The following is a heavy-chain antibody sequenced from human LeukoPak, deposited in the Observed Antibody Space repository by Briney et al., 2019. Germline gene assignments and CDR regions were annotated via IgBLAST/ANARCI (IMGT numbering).Heavy chain of an antibody. J-gene: IGHJ4*02. CDR3: AKEPPHIYGGNSGFDY. CDR2: ISGSGGST. V-gene: IGHV3-23*01. D-gene: IGHD4-23*01. CDR1: GFTFSSYA. Sequence: GGSLRLSCAASGFTFSSYAMSCVRQAPGKGLEWVSAISGSGGSTYYADSVKGRFTISRDNSKNTLYLQMNSLRGEDTAVYYCAKEPPHIYGGNSGFDYWGQGTLVTVSS.